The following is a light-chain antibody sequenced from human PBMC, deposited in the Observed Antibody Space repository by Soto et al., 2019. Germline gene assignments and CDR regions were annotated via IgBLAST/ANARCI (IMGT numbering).Light chain of an antibody. J-gene: IGLJ1*01. Sequence: QSVLTQPASVSGSPGQSITISCTGTSSDVGGYKFVSWYQQHPGEAPKLMIYEVSNRPSGVSSRFSGSKSGNTASLTISGLQAEDETDYYCGSYTGSIYVFGTGTKVTVL. V-gene: IGLV2-14*01. CDR1: SSDVGGYKF. CDR2: EVS. CDR3: GSYTGSIYV.